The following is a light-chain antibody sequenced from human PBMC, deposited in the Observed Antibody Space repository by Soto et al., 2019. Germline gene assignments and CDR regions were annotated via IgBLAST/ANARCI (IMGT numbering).Light chain of an antibody. J-gene: IGLJ1*01. V-gene: IGLV1-47*01. CDR2: RDN. CDR1: SSNIGRNY. Sequence: QSVLTQPPSASGTPGQRVTISCSGSSSNIGRNYVYWYQHLSGAAPKLLIYRDNRRPSGVPDRFSGSKSGTSASLAISGLQAEDDADYYCCSYAGNSRVFGTGTKV. CDR3: CSYAGNSRV.